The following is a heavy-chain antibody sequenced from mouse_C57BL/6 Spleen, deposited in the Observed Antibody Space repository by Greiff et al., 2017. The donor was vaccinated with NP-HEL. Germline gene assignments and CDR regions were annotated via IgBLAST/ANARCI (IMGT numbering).Heavy chain of an antibody. CDR3: ARDRVYFDY. CDR2: ISSGGSYT. CDR1: GFTFSSYG. V-gene: IGHV5-6*01. Sequence: EVQRVESGGDLVKPGGSLKLSCAASGFTFSSYGMSWVRQTPDKRLEWVATISSGGSYTYYPDSVKGRFTISRDNAKNTLYLQMSSLKSEDTAMYYCARDRVYFDYWGQGTTLTVSS. D-gene: IGHD3-2*01. J-gene: IGHJ2*01.